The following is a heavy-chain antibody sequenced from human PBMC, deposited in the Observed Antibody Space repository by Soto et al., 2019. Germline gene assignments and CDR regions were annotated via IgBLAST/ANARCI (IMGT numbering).Heavy chain of an antibody. D-gene: IGHD1-7*01. CDR1: GASIPGSSWD. V-gene: IGHV4-39*01. J-gene: IGHJ4*02. Sequence: KPSETLSLTCTVSGASIPGSSWDWGWIRQAPGKGLEWIGTIHSSGTTYYTSSLKSRLNISVDASKKQYSLKMTSVTAADTAMYSCAALNFHYADFWGPGTLVTVSS. CDR2: IHSSGTT. CDR3: AALNFHYADF.